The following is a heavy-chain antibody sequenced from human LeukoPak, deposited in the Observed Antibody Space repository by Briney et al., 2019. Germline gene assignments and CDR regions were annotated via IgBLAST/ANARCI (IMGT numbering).Heavy chain of an antibody. J-gene: IGHJ2*01. CDR3: TRGASVNGGYGSWYFDL. V-gene: IGHV3-13*04. D-gene: IGHD5-12*01. Sequence: PGGSLRLSCAASGFTVSNYDMHWVRQPTGKWLEWVSAIGTAGDTYYPASVKGRFTISRENAKTSLFLQMNSLRHGDTAVYYCTRGASVNGGYGSWYFDLWGRGTLVTVSS. CDR2: IGTAGDT. CDR1: GFTVSNYD.